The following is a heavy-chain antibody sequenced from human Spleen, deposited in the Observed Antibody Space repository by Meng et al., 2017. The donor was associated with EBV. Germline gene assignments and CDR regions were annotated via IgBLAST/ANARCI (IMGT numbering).Heavy chain of an antibody. CDR3: ARGGYGTNYFDP. CDR1: GASISTGSYY. Sequence: DAGPGLVNPSESLSLTCTVSGASISTGSYYWTWIRQTPGKGLEWLGYVYFSGSTNYNPSLKSRVTMSIDTSKNQFSLNLRSATAADAAVYCCARGGYGTNYFDPWGQGTLVTVSS. D-gene: IGHD4/OR15-4a*01. V-gene: IGHV4-61*01. J-gene: IGHJ5*02. CDR2: VYFSGST.